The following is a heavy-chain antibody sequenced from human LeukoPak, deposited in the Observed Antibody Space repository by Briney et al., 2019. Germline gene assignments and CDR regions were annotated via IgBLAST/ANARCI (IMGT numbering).Heavy chain of an antibody. V-gene: IGHV3-21*01. Sequence: GGSLRLSCAASGFTFSDYSMNWVRQPPGKGLEWVSSISGGSSYLYYADSLKGRFTISRDNAKNSLYLQMNSLRAEDTAVYYCASSGSYWVGAFDIWGQGTMVTVSS. J-gene: IGHJ3*02. CDR3: ASSGSYWVGAFDI. CDR1: GFTFSDYS. CDR2: ISGGSSYL. D-gene: IGHD1-26*01.